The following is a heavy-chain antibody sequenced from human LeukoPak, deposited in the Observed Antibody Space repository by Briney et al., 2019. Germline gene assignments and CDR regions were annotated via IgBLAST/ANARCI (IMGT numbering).Heavy chain of an antibody. V-gene: IGHV3-7*01. J-gene: IGHJ4*02. CDR2: INQDGSDK. CDR1: GFTLSTYW. D-gene: IGHD1-26*01. Sequence: GGSLRLSCAASGFTLSTYWMGWVRQAPGKGLEWVANINQDGSDKYYVDSMKGRFTISRDNAKNSVYLEMNSLRVEDTAVYYCARDYVSVGAGYFDYWGQGTLVTVSS. CDR3: ARDYVSVGAGYFDY.